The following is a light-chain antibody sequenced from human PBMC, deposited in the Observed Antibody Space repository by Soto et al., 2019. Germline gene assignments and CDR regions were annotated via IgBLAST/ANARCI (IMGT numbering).Light chain of an antibody. CDR2: DAS. CDR3: QQYNRSPWT. CDR1: QSITSW. Sequence: DIQMAQSPSTLSASVGDRVTISCRASQSITSWLAWYQQKPGKAPQLLIYDASSLESGVPSRFSGSGYGTEFTLTISSLQPDDIATYYCQQYNRSPWTFGQGTKV. J-gene: IGKJ1*01. V-gene: IGKV1-5*01.